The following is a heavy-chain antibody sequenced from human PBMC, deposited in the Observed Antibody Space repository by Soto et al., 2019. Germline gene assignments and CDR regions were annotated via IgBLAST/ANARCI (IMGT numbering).Heavy chain of an antibody. CDR2: INPGNGNT. D-gene: IGHD3-3*01. J-gene: IGHJ4*01. Sequence: SLKALRKTSGCTFTAVAMHWLSPPPGRGREWMVYINPGNGNTKYSQKCQGRVTITSDTSARTVYMELSSLPSADTATYYCATLRVDIWSVSLFDYWG. V-gene: IGHV1-3*01. CDR3: ATLRVDIWSVSLFDY. CDR1: GCTFTAVA.